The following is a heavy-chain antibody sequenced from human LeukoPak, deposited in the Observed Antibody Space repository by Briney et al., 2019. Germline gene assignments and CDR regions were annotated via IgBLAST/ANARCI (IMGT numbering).Heavy chain of an antibody. J-gene: IGHJ4*02. V-gene: IGHV3-21*01. D-gene: IGHD2-15*01. CDR2: ISSSSSYI. CDR3: AKVRVGTAHFDY. Sequence: GGSLRLSCAASGFTFSSYSMNWVRQAPGKGLEWVSSISSSSSYIYYADSVKGRFTISRDNAENSLYLQMNSLRAEDTAVYYCAKVRVGTAHFDYWGQGTLVTVSS. CDR1: GFTFSSYS.